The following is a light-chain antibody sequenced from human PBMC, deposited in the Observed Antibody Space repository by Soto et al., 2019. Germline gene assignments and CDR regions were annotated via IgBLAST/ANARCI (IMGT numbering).Light chain of an antibody. Sequence: EIVMTQSPVTLSVSPGETATLSCRASQRVSGNLAWYQHKPGQSPRLLIYGASTRATGIPARFSGSGSGSEFKLTISSLQAEDMAVYYCQQYNSWPAGTFGQGTRLEIK. CDR2: GAS. CDR3: QQYNSWPAGT. V-gene: IGKV3-15*01. CDR1: QRVSGN. J-gene: IGKJ5*01.